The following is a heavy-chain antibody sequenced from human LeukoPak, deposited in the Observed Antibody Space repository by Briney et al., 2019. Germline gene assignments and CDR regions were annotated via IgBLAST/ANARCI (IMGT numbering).Heavy chain of an antibody. CDR2: IYYSGST. CDR1: GGSVSSGSYY. J-gene: IGHJ3*02. Sequence: PSETLSLTCTVSGGSVSSGSYYWSWIRQPPGKGLEWIGYIYYSGSTNYNPSLKSRVTISVDTSKNQFSPKLSSVIAADTAVYYCARQLWEGYSYGFNGAFDIWGQGTMVTVSS. CDR3: ARQLWEGYSYGFNGAFDI. V-gene: IGHV4-61*01. D-gene: IGHD5-18*01.